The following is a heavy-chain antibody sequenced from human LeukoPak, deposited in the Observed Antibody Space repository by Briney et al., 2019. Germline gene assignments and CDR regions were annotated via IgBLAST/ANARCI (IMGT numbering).Heavy chain of an antibody. CDR3: ARGRPGHL. V-gene: IGHV4-34*01. CDR2: INHSGST. J-gene: IGHJ5*02. CDR1: GGSFSGYY. Sequence: SETLSLTCAVYGGSFSGYYWSWIRQPPGKGLEWIGEINHSGSTNYNPSLKSRVTISVDTSKNQFSLKLSSVTAADTAVYYCARGRPGHLWGQGTLVTVSS.